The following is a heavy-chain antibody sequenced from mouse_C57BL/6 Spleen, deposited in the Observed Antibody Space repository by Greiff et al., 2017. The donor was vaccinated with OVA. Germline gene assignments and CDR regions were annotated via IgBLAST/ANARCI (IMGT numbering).Heavy chain of an antibody. V-gene: IGHV1-26*01. Sequence: VQLQQSGPELVKPGASVKISCKASGYTFTDYYMNWVKQSHGKSLEWIGEINPNNGGTSYNQKFKGKATLTVYNSSSTAYMELRSLTSEDSAVYYCAIVLRRGNGVDYWGQGTTLTVSS. J-gene: IGHJ2*01. CDR2: INPNNGGT. CDR1: GYTFTDYY. CDR3: AIVLRRGNGVDY. D-gene: IGHD2-4*01.